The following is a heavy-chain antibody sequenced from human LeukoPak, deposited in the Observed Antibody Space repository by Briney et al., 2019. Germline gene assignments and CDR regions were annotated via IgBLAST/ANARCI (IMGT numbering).Heavy chain of an antibody. CDR2: ISNGGDYK. Sequence: GGSLTLSCTASGFTFSYFTMHWVRQAPGKGLEWVSSISNGGDYKRYAGSVRGRLTISRDNARNSMFLQMNSLRAEDTAVYYCAELGITMIGGVWGKGTTVTISS. CDR3: AELGITMIGGV. J-gene: IGHJ6*04. D-gene: IGHD3-10*02. CDR1: GFTFSYFT. V-gene: IGHV3-21*01.